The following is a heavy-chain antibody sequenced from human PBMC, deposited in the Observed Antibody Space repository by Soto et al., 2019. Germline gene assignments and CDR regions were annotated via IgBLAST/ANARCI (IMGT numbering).Heavy chain of an antibody. Sequence: GASVKVSCKASGGTFSSYAISWVRQAPGQGLEWMGGIIPIFGTANYAQKFQGRVTITADESTSTGYMELSSLRSEDTAVYYCARSRATIIHYFDYWGQGTLVTVSS. CDR3: ARSRATIIHYFDY. J-gene: IGHJ4*02. CDR2: IIPIFGTA. V-gene: IGHV1-69*13. D-gene: IGHD5-12*01. CDR1: GGTFSSYA.